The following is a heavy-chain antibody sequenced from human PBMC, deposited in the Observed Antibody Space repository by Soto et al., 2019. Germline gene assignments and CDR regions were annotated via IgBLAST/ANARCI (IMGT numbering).Heavy chain of an antibody. CDR1: GFTFSNAW. Sequence: EVQLVESGGGLVKPGGSLRLSCAASGFTFSNAWMSWVRQAPGKGLEWVGRIKSKTDGGTTDYAAPVKGRFTISRDDSKNTLYLQMNSLKTEDTAVYYCTTLPDIVATIPFCWGQGTLVTVSS. D-gene: IGHD5-12*01. V-gene: IGHV3-15*01. CDR3: TTLPDIVATIPFC. J-gene: IGHJ4*02. CDR2: IKSKTDGGTT.